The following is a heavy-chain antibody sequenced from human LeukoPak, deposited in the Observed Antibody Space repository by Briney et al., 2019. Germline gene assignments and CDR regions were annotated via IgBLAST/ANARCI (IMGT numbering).Heavy chain of an antibody. CDR2: IYPGDSDT. J-gene: IGHJ4*02. V-gene: IGHV5-51*01. Sequence: GESLKISCKASVFSFTNYWIAWVRQTPGQGLEWMGSIYPGDSDTRYNPSFQGQVTISADKSIKTAYLQWSNLKASDTAVYYCARRGYSGSYYFDYWGQGTLVTVSS. CDR1: VFSFTNYW. CDR3: ARRGYSGSYYFDY. D-gene: IGHD1-26*01.